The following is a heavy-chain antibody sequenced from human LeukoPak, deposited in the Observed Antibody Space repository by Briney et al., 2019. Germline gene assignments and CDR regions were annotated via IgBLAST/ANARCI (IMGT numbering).Heavy chain of an antibody. V-gene: IGHV5-51*01. CDR1: GYSFTNYW. CDR2: IYPSDSDT. D-gene: IGHD5-12*01. J-gene: IGHJ3*02. CDR3: ARQVPGYALPDI. Sequence: GESLKIFCTGSGYSFTNYWIGWARQIPGKGLEWMGIIYPSDSDTRYSPSFQAQVTMSADKSISTAYLQWSRLQASDTAMYYCARQVPGYALPDIWGQGTMVTVSS.